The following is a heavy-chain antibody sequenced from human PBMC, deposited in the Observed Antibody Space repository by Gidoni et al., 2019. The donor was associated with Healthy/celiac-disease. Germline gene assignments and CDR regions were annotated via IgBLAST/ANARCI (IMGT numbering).Heavy chain of an antibody. CDR3: ARRNDFWSGYTFDP. CDR1: GFTFSSYS. J-gene: IGHJ5*02. D-gene: IGHD3-3*01. Sequence: EVQLVESGGGLVQPGGSLRLSCAASGFTFSSYSMNWVRQAPGKGLAWVSYISSSSSTIYYADSVKGRFTISRDNAKNSLYLKMNSLRAEDTAVYYCARRNDFWSGYTFDPWGQGTLVTVSS. CDR2: ISSSSSTI. V-gene: IGHV3-48*04.